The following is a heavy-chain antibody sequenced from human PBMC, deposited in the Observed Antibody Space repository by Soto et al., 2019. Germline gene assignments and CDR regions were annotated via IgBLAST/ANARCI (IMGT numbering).Heavy chain of an antibody. D-gene: IGHD6-13*01. J-gene: IGHJ6*02. CDR3: ARGARGYSSSWDYYYGMDV. CDR2: IYYSGST. Sequence: PSETLSLPCPVSGGSISSGGYYWSWIRQHPGKGLEWIGYIYYSGSTYYNPSLKSRVTISVDTSKNQFSLKLSSVTAADTAVYYCARGARGYSSSWDYYYGMDVWGQGTTVTVSS. V-gene: IGHV4-31*03. CDR1: GGSISSGGYY.